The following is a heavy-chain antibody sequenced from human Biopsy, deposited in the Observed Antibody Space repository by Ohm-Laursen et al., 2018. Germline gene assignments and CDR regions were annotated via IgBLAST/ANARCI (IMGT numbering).Heavy chain of an antibody. J-gene: IGHJ3*02. CDR1: GGSISSGGSY. CDR2: IFYSANP. CDR3: AGIVLGPTNDAFDI. D-gene: IGHD1-26*01. Sequence: TLSLTRSVSGGSISSGGSYWSWIRQRPGKGLEWIGYIFYSANPYNNPSLKNLIAISVDTSKNQFSLKLNSVTAADTAVYYCAGIVLGPTNDAFDIWGQGTMVTVSS. V-gene: IGHV4-31*01.